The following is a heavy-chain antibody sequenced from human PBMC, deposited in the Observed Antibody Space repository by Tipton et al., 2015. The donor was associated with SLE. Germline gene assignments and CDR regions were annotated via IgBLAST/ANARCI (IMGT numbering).Heavy chain of an antibody. CDR2: IYYSGST. Sequence: TLSLTCTVSGGSVSSGSYYWSWIRQPPGKGLEWIGYIYYSGSTNYNPSLKSRVTISVDTSKNQFSLKLSSVTAADTAVYYCARARIAVAGSNWFDPWGQGTLVTVSS. D-gene: IGHD6-19*01. V-gene: IGHV4-61*01. CDR3: ARARIAVAGSNWFDP. CDR1: GGSVSSGSYY. J-gene: IGHJ5*02.